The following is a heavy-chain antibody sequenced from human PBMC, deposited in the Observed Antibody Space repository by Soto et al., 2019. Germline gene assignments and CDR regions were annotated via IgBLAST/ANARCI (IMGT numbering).Heavy chain of an antibody. CDR3: ARDAAPYYYDSSGYSYYFDY. CDR2: ISSSSSYI. D-gene: IGHD3-22*01. CDR1: GVTFISYS. V-gene: IGHV3-21*01. Sequence: GGSLRHSCAASGVTFISYSMNWVRQAPGKGLEWVSSISSSSSYIYYADSVKGRFTISRDNAKNSLYLQMNSLRAEDTAVYYCARDAAPYYYDSSGYSYYFDYWGQGTLVTVSS. J-gene: IGHJ4*02.